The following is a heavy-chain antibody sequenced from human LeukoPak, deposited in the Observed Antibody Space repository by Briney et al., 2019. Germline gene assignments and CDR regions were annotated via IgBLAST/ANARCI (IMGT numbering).Heavy chain of an antibody. Sequence: GASVKVSCKASGYTFTKYYMHWVRQAPGQGLEWMGVINPSGGSTKYAQKLQGRVTMTTDTSTSTAYMELRSLRSDDTAVYYCARDPPLSPTHEYFDYRGQGTLVTVSS. J-gene: IGHJ4*02. CDR3: ARDPPLSPTHEYFDY. V-gene: IGHV1-46*01. CDR1: GYTFTKYY. CDR2: INPSGGST. D-gene: IGHD2-2*01.